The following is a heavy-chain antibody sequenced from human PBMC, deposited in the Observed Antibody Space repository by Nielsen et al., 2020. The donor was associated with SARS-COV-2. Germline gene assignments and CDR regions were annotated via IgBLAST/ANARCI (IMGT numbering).Heavy chain of an antibody. Sequence: ASVKVSCKASGYTFAIYGISWVRQAPGQGLEWMGWISPYNGNTNYAQKLQGRVTMTTDTYTTTAYMELRSLRSDDTAVYYCARVEQLYDYFDYWGQGTLVTVSS. V-gene: IGHV1-18*01. J-gene: IGHJ4*02. CDR3: ARVEQLYDYFDY. CDR2: ISPYNGNT. CDR1: GYTFAIYG. D-gene: IGHD5/OR15-5a*01.